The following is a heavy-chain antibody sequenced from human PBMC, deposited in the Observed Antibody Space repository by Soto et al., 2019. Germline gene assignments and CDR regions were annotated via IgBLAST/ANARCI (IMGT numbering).Heavy chain of an antibody. J-gene: IGHJ4*02. Sequence: GGSLSLSCAASGFTFAKNWMSWVRQSPGKGLEWVANIKRDGSEKYYVDSVKGRFTISRDNAKNTLYLQMNSLRADDTAVYYCASLEWESAGYADYWGQGTLVTVSS. D-gene: IGHD3-3*01. CDR3: ASLEWESAGYADY. CDR1: GFTFAKNW. CDR2: IKRDGSEK. V-gene: IGHV3-7*03.